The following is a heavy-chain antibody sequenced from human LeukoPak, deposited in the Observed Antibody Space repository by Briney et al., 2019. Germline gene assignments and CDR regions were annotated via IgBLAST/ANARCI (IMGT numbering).Heavy chain of an antibody. CDR1: GGSFSGYY. CDR2: INHSGST. J-gene: IGHJ4*02. Sequence: SETLSLTCAVYGGSFSGYYWSWIRQPPGKGLEWIGEINHSGSTNYNPSLTSRVTISVDTSKNQFSLKLSSVTAADTAVYYCARGVVVTMIVVVETFVYWGQGTLVTVSS. V-gene: IGHV4-34*01. D-gene: IGHD3-22*01. CDR3: ARGVVVTMIVVVETFVY.